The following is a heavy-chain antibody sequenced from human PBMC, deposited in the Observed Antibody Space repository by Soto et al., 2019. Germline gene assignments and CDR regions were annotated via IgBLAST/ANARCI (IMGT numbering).Heavy chain of an antibody. V-gene: IGHV1-69*13. D-gene: IGHD3-22*01. Sequence: GASVKVSCKASGCTFTSYAISWVRQAPGQGLEWMGWIIPYFGKANYAQKFQGRVTITADESTSTAYMELSSLRSEDTAVYYCARDLLQDNYYYDSSKGNWFDPWGQGTLVTVSS. CDR3: ARDLLQDNYYYDSSKGNWFDP. CDR2: IIPYFGKA. J-gene: IGHJ5*02. CDR1: GCTFTSYA.